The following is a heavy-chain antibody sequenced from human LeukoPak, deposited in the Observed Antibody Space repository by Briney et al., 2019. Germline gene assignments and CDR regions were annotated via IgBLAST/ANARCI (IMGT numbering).Heavy chain of an antibody. V-gene: IGHV3-48*02. CDR3: ARDSSDLWLGGLHYYFDY. CDR2: ISSSSSTI. D-gene: IGHD3-10*01. CDR1: GFTFSSYS. Sequence: GGSLRLSCAASGFTFSSYSMNWVRQAPGKGLEWVSYISSSSSTIYYADSVKGRFTISRDNAKNSLYLQMNSLRDEDTAVYYCARDSSDLWLGGLHYYFDYWGQGTLVTVSS. J-gene: IGHJ4*02.